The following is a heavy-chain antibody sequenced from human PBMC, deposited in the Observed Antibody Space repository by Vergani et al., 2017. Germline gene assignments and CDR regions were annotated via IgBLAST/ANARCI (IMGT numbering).Heavy chain of an antibody. CDR2: INYSGST. J-gene: IGHJ4*02. CDR1: GGSISSGGYY. V-gene: IGHV4-31*03. D-gene: IGHD2-2*01. CDR3: ARGGVVPAAIYD. Sequence: QVQLQESGPGLVKPSQTLSLTCTVSGGSISSGGYYWSWIRQHPGKGLEWIGYINYSGSTYYNPSLKSRVTISVDTSKNQFSLKLSSVTAADTAVYYCARGGVVPAAIYDWGQGTLVTVSS.